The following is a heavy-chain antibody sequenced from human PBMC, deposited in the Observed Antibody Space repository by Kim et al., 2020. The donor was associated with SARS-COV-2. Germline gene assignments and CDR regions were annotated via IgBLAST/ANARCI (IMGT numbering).Heavy chain of an antibody. CDR3: ARHFGLGLADY. CDR2: IYYSGST. CDR1: GGSISSSSYY. D-gene: IGHD7-27*01. J-gene: IGHJ4*02. Sequence: SETLSLTCTVSGGSISSSSYYWGWIRQPPGKGLEWIGSIYYSGSTYYNPSLKSRVTISVDTSKNQFSLKLSSVTAADTAVYYCARHFGLGLADYWGQGTLVTVSS. V-gene: IGHV4-39*01.